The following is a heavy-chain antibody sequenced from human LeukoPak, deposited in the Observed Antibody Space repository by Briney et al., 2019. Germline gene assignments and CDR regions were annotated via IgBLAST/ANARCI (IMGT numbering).Heavy chain of an antibody. D-gene: IGHD2-2*01. CDR2: TRNKANSYTT. V-gene: IGHV3-72*01. CDR1: GFTFSDHY. Sequence: PGGSLRLSCAASGFTFSDHYMAWVRQAPGKGLEWVGRTRNKANSYTTEYAASVKGRFTISRDDSKNSLYLQMNSLKTEDTAVYYCARSTPGVYCSSTSCTNPYCFDYWGQGTLVTVSS. CDR3: ARSTPGVYCSSTSCTNPYCFDY. J-gene: IGHJ4*02.